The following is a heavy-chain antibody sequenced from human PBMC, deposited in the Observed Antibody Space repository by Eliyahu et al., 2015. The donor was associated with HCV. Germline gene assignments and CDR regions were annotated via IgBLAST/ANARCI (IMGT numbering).Heavy chain of an antibody. D-gene: IGHD3/OR15-3a*01. CDR3: ARAGGLTQYYYYGMDV. V-gene: IGHV4-31*02. CDR1: XGSXSSGGYX. CDR2: IYYSGST. J-gene: IGHJ6*02. Sequence: QVQLQESGPGLVKPSQTLSLTXTXSXGSXSSGGYXWSWIRQHPGKXLEWIGYIYYSGSTYYNPSLKSRVTISVDTSKNQFSLKLSSVTAADTAVYYCARAGGLTQYYYYGMDVWGQGTTVTVSS.